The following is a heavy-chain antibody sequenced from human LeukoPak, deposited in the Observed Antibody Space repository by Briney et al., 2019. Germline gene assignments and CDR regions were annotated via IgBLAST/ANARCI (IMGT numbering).Heavy chain of an antibody. Sequence: SETLSLTCSIYGGSFSGYYWSWIRQPPGKGLEWIGESNHSGSTNYNPSLKSLVTISLDTSKNQFSLKLSSVSAADTAVYYCARDDYYGSGSSVDYWGQGTLVTVSS. CDR3: ARDDYYGSGSSVDY. V-gene: IGHV4-34*01. CDR1: GGSFSGYY. CDR2: SNHSGST. D-gene: IGHD3-10*01. J-gene: IGHJ4*02.